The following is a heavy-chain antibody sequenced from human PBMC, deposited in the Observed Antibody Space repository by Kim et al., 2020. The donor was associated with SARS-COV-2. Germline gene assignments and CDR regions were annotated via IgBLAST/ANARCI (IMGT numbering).Heavy chain of an antibody. V-gene: IGHV3-23*01. CDR3: AKGRGPSAVIPHDP. D-gene: IGHD4-4*01. CDR1: GFTFSSYG. J-gene: IGHJ5*02. CDR2: MTTNGHT. Sequence: GGSLRLSCAASGFTFSSYGMSWVRQAPGRGLDWVSAMTTNGHTYYPDSVKGRFTISRDNSKNTLYLHMNSLRVEETAVYYCAKGRGPSAVIPHDPWGQGTLVIVSS.